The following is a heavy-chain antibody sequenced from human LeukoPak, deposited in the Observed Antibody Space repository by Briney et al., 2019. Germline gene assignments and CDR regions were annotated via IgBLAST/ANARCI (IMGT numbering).Heavy chain of an antibody. V-gene: IGHV3-23*01. CDR1: GFTFSSYA. CDR2: ISGSGGST. D-gene: IGHD3-16*02. Sequence: PGGSLRLSCAASGFTFSSYAMSWVCQAPGKGLEWVSAISGSGGSTYYADSVKGRFTISRDNSKNTLYLQMNSLRAEDTAVYYCAKGPEAYVWGSYRDYWGQGTLVTVSS. CDR3: AKGPEAYVWGSYRDY. J-gene: IGHJ4*02.